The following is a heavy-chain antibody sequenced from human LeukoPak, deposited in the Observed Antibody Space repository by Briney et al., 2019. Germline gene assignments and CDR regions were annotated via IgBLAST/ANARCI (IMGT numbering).Heavy chain of an antibody. J-gene: IGHJ4*02. D-gene: IGHD5-18*01. CDR2: ISGSGGST. CDR3: AKDLYSYGFFDY. Sequence: PGGSLRLSCAASGFTFDDYGMSWVRQAPGKGLEWVSAISGSGGSTYYADSVKGRFTISRDSSKNTLYLQMNSLRAEDTAVYYCAKDLYSYGFFDYWGQGTLVTVSS. V-gene: IGHV3-23*01. CDR1: GFTFDDYG.